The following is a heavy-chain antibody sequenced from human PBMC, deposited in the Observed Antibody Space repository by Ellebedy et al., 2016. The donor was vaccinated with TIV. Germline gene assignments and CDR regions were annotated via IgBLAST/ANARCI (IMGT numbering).Heavy chain of an antibody. CDR2: IFYTGIT. V-gene: IGHV4-59*01. CDR3: ARSASTIFGATDVFDM. CDR1: GGSLNSFY. D-gene: IGHD3-3*01. Sequence: MPSETLSLTCTVSGGSLNSFYWSWIRQPPGKGLEWLGYIFYTGITNYNPSLRSRFTLSLDTSKTHIYLNLTSVTAADTAVYYCARSASTIFGATDVFDMWGQGTKVTVSS. J-gene: IGHJ3*02.